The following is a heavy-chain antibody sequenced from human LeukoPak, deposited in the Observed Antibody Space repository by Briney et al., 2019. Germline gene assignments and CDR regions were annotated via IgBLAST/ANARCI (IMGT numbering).Heavy chain of an antibody. J-gene: IGHJ4*02. D-gene: IGHD3-22*01. CDR2: TYYRSKWYN. CDR1: GDSVSSNSDT. CDR3: AREGSDGYLFDY. V-gene: IGHV6-1*01. Sequence: SQTLSLTCAISGDSVSSNSDTWDWIRQSPSRGLEWLGRTYYRSKWYNDYAVSVKSRVTINPDTSKNQFSLQLNSVTPEDTAVYYCAREGSDGYLFDYWGQGSLVIVSS.